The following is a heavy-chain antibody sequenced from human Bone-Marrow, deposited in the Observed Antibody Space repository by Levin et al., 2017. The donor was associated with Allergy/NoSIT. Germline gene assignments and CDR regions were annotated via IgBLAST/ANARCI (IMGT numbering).Heavy chain of an antibody. CDR1: GFTFSSYG. CDR3: AADYSLSV. D-gene: IGHD4-11*01. V-gene: IGHV3-30*03. CDR2: ISYDGNKK. Sequence: GGSLRLSCEASGFTFSSYGMHWVRQTPGKGLEWVAVISYDGNKKYYADFVKGRFTISRDNSKNSLYLQMDSLRGEDTAVYFCAADYSLSVWGRGTLVTVSS. J-gene: IGHJ4*02.